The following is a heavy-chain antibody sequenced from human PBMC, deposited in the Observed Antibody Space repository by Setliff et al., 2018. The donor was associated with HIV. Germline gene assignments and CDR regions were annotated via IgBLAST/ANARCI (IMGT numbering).Heavy chain of an antibody. J-gene: IGHJ4*02. Sequence: SVKVSCKVSGGIFDSYAINWVRQAPGQGREWMGGIIPMLGPANYEQQFQGRVTITADVSTSTIYMVLSSVTSEDTAVYYCARRYCSGGRCYLAFDYWGQGTLVTVSS. CDR2: IIPMLGPA. CDR3: ARRYCSGGRCYLAFDY. CDR1: GGIFDSYA. V-gene: IGHV1-69*13. D-gene: IGHD2-15*01.